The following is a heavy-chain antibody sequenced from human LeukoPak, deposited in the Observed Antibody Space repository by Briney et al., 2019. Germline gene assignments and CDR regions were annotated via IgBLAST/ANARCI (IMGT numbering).Heavy chain of an antibody. CDR3: AKDRWASPGSYADY. D-gene: IGHD3-16*01. Sequence: GGSLRLSCAASGFTFDDYAMHWVRQAPGKGLEWVAFIRYDGSNKYYADSVKGRFTISRDNSKNTLYLQMNSLRAEDTAVYYCAKDRWASPGSYADYWGQGTLVTVSS. V-gene: IGHV3-30*02. CDR1: GFTFDDYA. J-gene: IGHJ4*02. CDR2: IRYDGSNK.